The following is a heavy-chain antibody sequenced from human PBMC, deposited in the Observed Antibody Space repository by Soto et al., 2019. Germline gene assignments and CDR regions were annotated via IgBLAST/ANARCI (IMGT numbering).Heavy chain of an antibody. J-gene: IGHJ6*02. D-gene: IGHD6-6*01. V-gene: IGHV3-7*01. CDR1: GFTFSSYW. CDR2: IKQDGSEK. CDR3: ARDCGSSSSWDYYYYGMDV. Sequence: EVQLVESGGGLVQPGGSLRLSCAASGFTFSSYWMSWVRQAPGKGLEWVANIKQDGSEKYYVDSVKGRFTISRDNAKNSLYLQMDSLRAEDTAVYYCARDCGSSSSWDYYYYGMDVWGQGTTVTVSS.